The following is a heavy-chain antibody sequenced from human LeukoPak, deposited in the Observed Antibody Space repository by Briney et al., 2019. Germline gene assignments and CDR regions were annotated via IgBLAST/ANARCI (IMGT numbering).Heavy chain of an antibody. J-gene: IGHJ4*02. CDR1: GGSISSYY. V-gene: IGHV4-59*01. CDR2: IYYSGST. CDR3: ARSRWLQLHYFDY. D-gene: IGHD1-1*01. Sequence: SETLSLTCTVSGGSISSYYWSWIRQPPGKGLEWIGYIYYSGSTNYNPSLKSRVTISVDTSKNQFSLKLSSVTAADTAVYYCARSRWLQLHYFDYWGQGTLVIVSS.